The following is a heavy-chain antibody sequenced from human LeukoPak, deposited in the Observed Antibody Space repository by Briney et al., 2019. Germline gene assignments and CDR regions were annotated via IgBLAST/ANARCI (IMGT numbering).Heavy chain of an antibody. J-gene: IGHJ4*02. V-gene: IGHV4-59*01. CDR1: GGSISSYY. CDR2: IYYSGST. D-gene: IGHD2-15*01. Sequence: SETLSLTCTVSGGSISSYYWSWIRQPPGKGLEWVGYIYYSGSTNYNPSLKSRVTISVDTSKNQFSLKLSSVTAADTAVYYCARVGCSGGSCYPDYWGQGTLVTVSS. CDR3: ARVGCSGGSCYPDY.